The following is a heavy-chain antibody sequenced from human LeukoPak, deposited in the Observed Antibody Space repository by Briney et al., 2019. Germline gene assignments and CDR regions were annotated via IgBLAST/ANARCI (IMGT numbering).Heavy chain of an antibody. Sequence: SETLSLTCTVSGGSISSYYWSWIRQPPGKGLEWIGYIYTSGSTNYNPSLKSRVTISVDTSKNQFSLKLSSVTAADTAVYYCARELRFLEWTYYYYYMDVWGKGTTVTVSS. CDR3: ARELRFLEWTYYYYYMDV. CDR2: IYTSGST. CDR1: GGSISSYY. V-gene: IGHV4-4*08. J-gene: IGHJ6*03. D-gene: IGHD3-3*01.